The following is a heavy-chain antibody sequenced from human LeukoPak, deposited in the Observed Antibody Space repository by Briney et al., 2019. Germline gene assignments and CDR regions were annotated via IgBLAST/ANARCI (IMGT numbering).Heavy chain of an antibody. D-gene: IGHD6-6*01. V-gene: IGHV3-23*01. CDR1: GFTFATYA. CDR2: ISGSADIT. CDR3: ARYPYSTSSWSDP. J-gene: IGHJ5*02. Sequence: GGSLRLSCAASGFTFATYAMSWVRQPPGKGLEWVSSISGSADITYYADSVRGRFTISRDNSKNTLYLQLNSLRAEDTAVYYCARYPYSTSSWSDPWGQGTLVTVSS.